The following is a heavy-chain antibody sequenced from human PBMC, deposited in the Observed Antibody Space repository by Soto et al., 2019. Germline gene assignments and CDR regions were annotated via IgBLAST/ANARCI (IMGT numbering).Heavy chain of an antibody. D-gene: IGHD4-17*01. J-gene: IGHJ4*02. CDR3: ARGVSFMTTVTTFYFEF. CDR1: GGSMNNYF. Sequence: SETLSLTCNVSGGSMNNYFWTWIRQPPGKGLEWIGYAHYSGATNYNPSLMSRLTISVDTSNKQFSLKLTSVTAADTAVYYCARGVSFMTTVTTFYFEFWGQGTLVTVSS. CDR2: AHYSGAT. V-gene: IGHV4-59*01.